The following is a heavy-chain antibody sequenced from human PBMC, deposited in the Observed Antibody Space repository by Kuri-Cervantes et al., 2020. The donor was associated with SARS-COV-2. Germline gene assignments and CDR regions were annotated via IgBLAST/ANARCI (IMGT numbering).Heavy chain of an antibody. CDR2: INPNSGCT. D-gene: IGHD3-22*01. V-gene: IGHV1-2*02. CDR3: AREGLNYYDSSGHYAFDI. CDR1: GYTYTGYY. J-gene: IGHJ3*02. Sequence: ASVKDSCKASGYTYTGYYMHWVRQAPGQGLAWMGWINPNSGCTNYAQKLQGRVTMTRDTSIRTAYMELSRLRADDTAVYYCAREGLNYYDSSGHYAFDIWGQGTMVPSPQ.